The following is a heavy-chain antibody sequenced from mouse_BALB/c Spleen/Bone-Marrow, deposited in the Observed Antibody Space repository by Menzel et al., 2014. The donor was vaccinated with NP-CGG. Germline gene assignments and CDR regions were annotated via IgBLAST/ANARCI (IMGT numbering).Heavy chain of an antibody. CDR3: ARSPYDYAAMDY. CDR1: GFTSSSFG. Sequence: EVHLVESGGGLVQPGGSRKLSCAASGFTSSSFGMHWVRQAPEKGLEWVAYISSGSSTIYYADTVKGRFTISRDNPKNTLFLQMTSLRSEDTAMYYCARSPYDYAAMDYWGQGTSVTVSS. J-gene: IGHJ4*01. CDR2: ISSGSSTI. D-gene: IGHD2-4*01. V-gene: IGHV5-17*02.